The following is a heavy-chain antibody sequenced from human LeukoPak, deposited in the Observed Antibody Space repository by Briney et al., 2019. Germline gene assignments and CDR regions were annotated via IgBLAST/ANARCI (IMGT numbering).Heavy chain of an antibody. V-gene: IGHV1-24*01. Sequence: ASVKVSCKVSGYTLTELSMHWVRQAPGKGLEWIGAFDPEDGETIYAQKFQGRVTMTEDTSTDTAYMELSSLRSEDTAVYYCATSKQPEYYDSSGYYYSFDYWGQGTLVTVSS. CDR2: FDPEDGET. CDR1: GYTLTELS. CDR3: ATSKQPEYYDSSGYYYSFDY. J-gene: IGHJ4*02. D-gene: IGHD3-22*01.